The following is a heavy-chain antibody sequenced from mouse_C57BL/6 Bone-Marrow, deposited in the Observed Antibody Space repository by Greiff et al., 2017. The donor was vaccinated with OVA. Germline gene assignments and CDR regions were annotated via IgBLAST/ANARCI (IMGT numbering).Heavy chain of an antibody. CDR2: IDPSDSYT. D-gene: IGHD2-3*01. J-gene: IGHJ2*01. V-gene: IGHV1-50*01. CDR3: ARGGLLNY. CDR1: GYTFTSYW. Sequence: QVQLQQPGAELVKPGASVKLSCKASGYTFTSYWMQWVKQRPGQGLEWIGEIDPSDSYTNYNQKFKGKATLTVDTSSSTAYMQLSSLTSDDSAVYYCARGGLLNYWGQGTTLTVSS.